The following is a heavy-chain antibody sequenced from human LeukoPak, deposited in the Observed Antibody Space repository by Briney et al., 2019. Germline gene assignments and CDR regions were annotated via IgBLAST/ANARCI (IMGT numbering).Heavy chain of an antibody. Sequence: NTSKTLSLTCAVYGGSFSGYYWSWIRQPPGKGLEWIGEINHSGSTNYNPSLKSRVTISVDTSKNRFSLKLSSVTAADTAVYYCARAGGATPCDYWGQGTLVTVSS. V-gene: IGHV4-34*01. CDR3: ARAGGATPCDY. CDR1: GGSFSGYY. CDR2: INHSGST. J-gene: IGHJ4*02. D-gene: IGHD1-26*01.